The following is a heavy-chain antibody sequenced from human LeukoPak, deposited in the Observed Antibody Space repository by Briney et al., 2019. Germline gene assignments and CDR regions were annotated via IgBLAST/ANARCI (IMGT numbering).Heavy chain of an antibody. CDR2: INHSGST. CDR3: ARHPGDGYYYYYYMDV. Sequence: SETLSLTCAVYGGSFSGYYWSWIRQPPGKGLEWIGEINHSGSTNYNPSLKSRVTISVDTSKNQFSLKLSSVTAADTAVYYCARHPGDGYYYYYYMDVWGKGTTVTVSS. J-gene: IGHJ6*03. V-gene: IGHV4-34*01. D-gene: IGHD3-10*01. CDR1: GGSFSGYY.